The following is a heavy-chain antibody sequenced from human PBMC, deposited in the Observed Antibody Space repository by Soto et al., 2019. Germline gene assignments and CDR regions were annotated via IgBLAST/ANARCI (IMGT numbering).Heavy chain of an antibody. CDR2: ISAYNGNT. Sequence: ASVKVSCKASGCTFTSYGISWVRQAPGQGLEWMGWISAYNGNTNYAQKLQGRVTMTTDTSTSTAYMELRGLRSDDTAVYYCARASLRGLFWSGYYKARGYYYGMDVWGQGTTVTVSS. CDR3: ARASLRGLFWSGYYKARGYYYGMDV. J-gene: IGHJ6*02. CDR1: GCTFTSYG. D-gene: IGHD3-3*01. V-gene: IGHV1-18*04.